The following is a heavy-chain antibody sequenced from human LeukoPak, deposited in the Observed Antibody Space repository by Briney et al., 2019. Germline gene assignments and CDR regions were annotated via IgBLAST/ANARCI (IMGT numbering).Heavy chain of an antibody. CDR1: GFTFSSSW. CDR3: ARDYNYYGSGSYHDY. D-gene: IGHD3-10*01. Sequence: GGSLRLSCAASGFTFSSSWMSWVRQGPGKGLEWVANIKQDGSEKYYVDSVKGRFTISRDNAKNSLYLQMNSLRAEDTAVYYCARDYNYYGSGSYHDYWGQGTLVTVAS. CDR2: IKQDGSEK. J-gene: IGHJ4*02. V-gene: IGHV3-7*01.